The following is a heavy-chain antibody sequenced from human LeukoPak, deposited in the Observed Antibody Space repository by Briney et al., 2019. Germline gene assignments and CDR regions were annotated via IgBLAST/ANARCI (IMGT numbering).Heavy chain of an antibody. Sequence: GSSVKVSCKASGGTFSSYAISWVRQAPGQGLEWMGGIIPIFGTANYAQKFQGRVTITAEESTSTAYMELSSLRSEDTAVYYCARESLAVVVAATPGDFDIWGQGTMVTVSS. CDR1: GGTFSSYA. CDR2: IIPIFGTA. V-gene: IGHV1-69*01. D-gene: IGHD2-15*01. J-gene: IGHJ3*02. CDR3: ARESLAVVVAATPGDFDI.